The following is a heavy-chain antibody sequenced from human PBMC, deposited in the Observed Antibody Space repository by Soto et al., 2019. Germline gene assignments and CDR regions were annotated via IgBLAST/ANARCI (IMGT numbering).Heavy chain of an antibody. J-gene: IGHJ6*02. CDR1: GYSFTNYY. CDR2: IIPSPGST. Sequence: ASVKVSCKASGYSFTNYYIHWVRQAPGQGLEWMGIIIPSPGSTSYAQKFQGRVTMTVDTSTTTAYMELRSLTSDDRAVYYCAKNGQPPYYYYGMDVWGQGTTVTVS. CDR3: AKNGQPPYYYYGMDV. D-gene: IGHD2-8*01. V-gene: IGHV1-46*01.